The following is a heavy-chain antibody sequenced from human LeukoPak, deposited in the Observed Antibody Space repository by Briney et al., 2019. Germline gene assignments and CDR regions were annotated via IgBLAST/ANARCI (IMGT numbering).Heavy chain of an antibody. Sequence: SVNVSCKASGGTFSSYAISWVRQAPGQGLEWMGGIIPIFGTANYAQKFQGRITITADESTSTAYMELSSLRSEDTAVYYCARVTDYYDSSGYYIDYWGQGTPVTVSS. CDR2: IIPIFGTA. CDR1: GGTFSSYA. D-gene: IGHD3-22*01. J-gene: IGHJ4*02. CDR3: ARVTDYYDSSGYYIDY. V-gene: IGHV1-69*13.